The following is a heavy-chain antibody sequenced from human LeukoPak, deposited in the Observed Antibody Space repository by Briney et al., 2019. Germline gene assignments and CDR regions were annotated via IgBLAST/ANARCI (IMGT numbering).Heavy chain of an antibody. D-gene: IGHD6-19*01. CDR1: GFIFSSYE. J-gene: IGHJ4*02. CDR2: ISSSGSTI. Sequence: GGSLRLSCAASGFIFSSYEMNWVRQAPGKGLEWVSYISSSGSTIYYADSVKGRFTISRDNAKNTVYLQMNSLRAEDTAIYYCAGALSSSGWYDYWGQGTVVTVSS. CDR3: AGALSSSGWYDY. V-gene: IGHV3-48*03.